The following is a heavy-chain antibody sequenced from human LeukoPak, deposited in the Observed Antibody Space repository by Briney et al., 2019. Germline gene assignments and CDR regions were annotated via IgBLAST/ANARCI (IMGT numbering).Heavy chain of an antibody. CDR3: ARVGYGPNWFDP. CDR2: ISSSGSTI. D-gene: IGHD4-17*01. CDR1: GFTFSDYY. Sequence: PGGSLRLSCAASGFTFSDYYMSWIGQAPGKGVEGVSYISSSGSTIYYADSVKGRFTISRDNAKNSLYLQMNSLRAEDTAVYYCARVGYGPNWFDPWGQGTLVTVSS. J-gene: IGHJ5*02. V-gene: IGHV3-11*01.